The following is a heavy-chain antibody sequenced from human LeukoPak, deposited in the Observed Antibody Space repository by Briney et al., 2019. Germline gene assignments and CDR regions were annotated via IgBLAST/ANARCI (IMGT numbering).Heavy chain of an antibody. CDR3: AKDPSDSSSY. CDR2: ISGSGDST. D-gene: IGHD6-6*01. J-gene: IGHJ4*02. CDR1: GFTFSSYA. Sequence: SGGSLRLSCAVSGFTFSSYAMSWVRQAPGKGLEWVSSISGSGDSTYYAGSVKGWFTISRDNSKNTLYLQMNSLRAEDTAVYYCAKDPSDSSSYWGQGTLVTVSS. V-gene: IGHV3-23*01.